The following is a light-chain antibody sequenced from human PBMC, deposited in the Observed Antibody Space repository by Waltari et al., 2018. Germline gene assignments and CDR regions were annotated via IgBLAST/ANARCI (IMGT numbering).Light chain of an antibody. J-gene: IGKJ1*01. CDR1: QSVPRA. CDR3: QHYLRLPVT. V-gene: IGKV3-20*01. Sequence: EIVLTHSPGTLSSSPVESATLSCRTSQSVPRALAWYQQKPGQAPRLLIYGASNRATGIPDRFSGSGSGTDFSLTISSLEPEDFAVYYCQHYLRLPVTFGQGTKVEVK. CDR2: GAS.